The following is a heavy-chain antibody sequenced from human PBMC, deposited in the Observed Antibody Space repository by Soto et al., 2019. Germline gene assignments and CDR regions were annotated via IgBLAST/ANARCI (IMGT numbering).Heavy chain of an antibody. V-gene: IGHV3-23*01. Sequence: GGSLRLSCAASGFTFSSYAMSWVRQAPGKGLEWVSAISGSGGSTYYADSVKGRFTISRDNSKNTLYLQMNSLRAEDTAVYYCAKDRHRRSGYDSVSFDYWGQGTLVTVSS. D-gene: IGHD5-12*01. CDR3: AKDRHRRSGYDSVSFDY. CDR2: ISGSGGST. J-gene: IGHJ4*02. CDR1: GFTFSSYA.